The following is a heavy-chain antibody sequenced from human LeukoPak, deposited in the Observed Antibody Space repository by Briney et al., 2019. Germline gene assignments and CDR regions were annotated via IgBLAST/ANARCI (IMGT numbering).Heavy chain of an antibody. CDR3: ARNGIGTTYDAFGI. V-gene: IGHV6-1*01. J-gene: IGHJ3*02. D-gene: IGHD1-1*01. CDR2: TYFRSKWYN. Sequence: SQTLSLTCAISGDSVSSNSAAWNWIRQSPSRGLEWLGRTYFRSKWYNDYAVSVKSRIIISADTSKNHFSLQLNSATPEDTAVYFCARNGIGTTYDAFGIWGQGTMVTVSS. CDR1: GDSVSSNSAA.